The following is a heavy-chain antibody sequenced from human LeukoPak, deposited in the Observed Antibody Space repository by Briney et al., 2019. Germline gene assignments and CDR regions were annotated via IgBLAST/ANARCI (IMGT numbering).Heavy chain of an antibody. V-gene: IGHV3-21*01. D-gene: IGHD2-2*01. Sequence: PGGSLRLSCAASGFSFNTYSMNWVRQAPGKGLEWVSSISSTSAHIFYADSVKGRFSISRDNAKNSLYLQMNSLRVEDTAVYYCTSRYCSTSNCYSFDNWGQGTMVTVSS. CDR2: ISSTSAHI. CDR3: TSRYCSTSNCYSFDN. J-gene: IGHJ3*02. CDR1: GFSFNTYS.